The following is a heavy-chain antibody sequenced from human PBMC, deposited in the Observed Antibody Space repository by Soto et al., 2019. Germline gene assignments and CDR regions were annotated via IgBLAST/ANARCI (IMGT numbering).Heavy chain of an antibody. CDR2: IYYSGST. CDR1: GGSISSYY. Sequence: SETLSLTCTVSGGSISSYYWSWIRQPPGKGLEWIGYIYYSGSTNYNPSLKSRVTISVDTSKNQFSRKLSSVTAADTAVYYCARRIGVQFDPWGQGTLVTVSS. D-gene: IGHD1-26*01. CDR3: ARRIGVQFDP. J-gene: IGHJ5*02. V-gene: IGHV4-59*08.